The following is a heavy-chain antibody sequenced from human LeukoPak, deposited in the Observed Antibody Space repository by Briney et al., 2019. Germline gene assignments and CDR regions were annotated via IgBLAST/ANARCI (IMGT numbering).Heavy chain of an antibody. V-gene: IGHV1-69*13. D-gene: IGHD3-9*01. Sequence: GASVKVSCKASGGTFSSYAISWVRQAPGQGLEWMGGIITIFGTANYAQKFQGRVTITADESTSTAYMELSSLRSEDTAVYYCATYYDILTGYPPNWFDPWGQGTLVTVSS. CDR1: GGTFSSYA. CDR2: IITIFGTA. J-gene: IGHJ5*02. CDR3: ATYYDILTGYPPNWFDP.